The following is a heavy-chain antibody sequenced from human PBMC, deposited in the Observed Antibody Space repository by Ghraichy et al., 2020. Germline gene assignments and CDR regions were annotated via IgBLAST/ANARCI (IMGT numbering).Heavy chain of an antibody. Sequence: GGSLRLSCAASGFTFSSYSMNWVRQAPGKGLEWVSYIGSGGSSSYYADSVKGRFTISRDNAKNSVYLDMNSLRAEDTALYYCARDGCSGRTCTFYNWGQGALVTVSS. CDR3: ARDGCSGRTCTFYN. J-gene: IGHJ4*02. D-gene: IGHD2-15*01. CDR1: GFTFSSYS. CDR2: IGSGGSSS. V-gene: IGHV3-48*04.